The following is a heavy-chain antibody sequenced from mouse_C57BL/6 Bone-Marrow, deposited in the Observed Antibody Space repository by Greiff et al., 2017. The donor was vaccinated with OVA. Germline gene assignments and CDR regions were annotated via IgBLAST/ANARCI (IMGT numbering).Heavy chain of an antibody. Sequence: QVQLKQSGAELARPGASVKLSCKASGYTFTSYGISWVKQRTGQGLEWIGEIYPRSGNTYYNEKFKGKATLTADKSSSTAYMELRSLTSEDSAVYFCPIYYYGSGYFDVWGTGTTVTVSS. V-gene: IGHV1-81*01. D-gene: IGHD1-1*01. CDR2: IYPRSGNT. CDR1: GYTFTSYG. J-gene: IGHJ1*03. CDR3: PIYYYGSGYFDV.